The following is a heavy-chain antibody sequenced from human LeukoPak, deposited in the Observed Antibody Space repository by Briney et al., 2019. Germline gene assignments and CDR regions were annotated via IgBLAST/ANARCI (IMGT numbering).Heavy chain of an antibody. V-gene: IGHV3-48*01. CDR1: GFTFSSYS. CDR2: ISSSSSTI. D-gene: IGHD3-9*01. CDR3: ARDGEYYDILTGYPLDY. J-gene: IGHJ4*02. Sequence: GGSLRLSCAASGFTFSSYSMNWVRQAPGKGLEWVSYISSSSSTIYYADSVKGRFTISRDNAKNSLYLQMNSLRAEDTAVYYCARDGEYYDILTGYPLDYWGQGTLVTVSS.